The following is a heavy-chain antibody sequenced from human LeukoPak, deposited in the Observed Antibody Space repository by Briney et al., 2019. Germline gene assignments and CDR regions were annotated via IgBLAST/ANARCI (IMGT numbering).Heavy chain of an antibody. CDR2: ISSSSSTI. D-gene: IGHD1-1*01. CDR3: ARGALERNVYYFDY. Sequence: GGSLRLSCAASGFTFSSYSMNWVRQAPGKGLEWVSYISSSSSTIYYADSVKGRFTISRDNAKNSLYPQMNSLRAEDTAVYYCARGALERNVYYFDYWGQGTLVTVSS. J-gene: IGHJ4*02. V-gene: IGHV3-48*01. CDR1: GFTFSSYS.